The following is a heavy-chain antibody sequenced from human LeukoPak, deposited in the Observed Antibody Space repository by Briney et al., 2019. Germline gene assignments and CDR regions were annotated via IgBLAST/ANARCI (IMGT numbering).Heavy chain of an antibody. CDR2: IKQDGSEK. CDR3: ARKVAVAESSAFDI. V-gene: IGHV3-7*01. D-gene: IGHD6-19*01. J-gene: IGHJ3*02. CDR1: GFTFSSYW. Sequence: GGSLRLSCAASGFTFSSYWMSWVRQAPGKGREWVANIKQDGSEKYYVDSVKGRFTISRDNAKNSLYLQMNSLRAEDTAVYYCARKVAVAESSAFDIWGQGTMVTVSS.